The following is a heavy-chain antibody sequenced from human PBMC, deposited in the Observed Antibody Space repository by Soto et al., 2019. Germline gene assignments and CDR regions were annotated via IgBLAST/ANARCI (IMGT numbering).Heavy chain of an antibody. CDR2: ISSSGSTI. D-gene: IGHD6-6*01. CDR1: GFTFSSYE. J-gene: IGHJ4*02. CDR3: AREGGQLVSYFDY. Sequence: EVQLVESGGGLVQPGGSLRLSCAASGFTFSSYEMNWVRQAPGKGLEWVSYISSSGSTIYYADSVKGRFTISRDNAKHSLYLQMNSRRAEDTAVYYCAREGGQLVSYFDYWGQGTLVTVSS. V-gene: IGHV3-48*03.